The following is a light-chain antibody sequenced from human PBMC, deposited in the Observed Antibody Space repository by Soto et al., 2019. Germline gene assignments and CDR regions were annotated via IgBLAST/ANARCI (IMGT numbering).Light chain of an antibody. CDR1: SSDVGGYYY. V-gene: IGLV2-8*01. J-gene: IGLJ1*01. Sequence: QSALTQPPSASGSPGQSVTISCTGTSSDVGGYYYVSWYQQHPGKAPKLMIYEVTIRPSGVSDRFSGSTSGNTASLTVSGRQAEDEADYYCCSYTGGNPSFVFGTGTKLTVL. CDR3: CSYTGGNPSFV. CDR2: EVT.